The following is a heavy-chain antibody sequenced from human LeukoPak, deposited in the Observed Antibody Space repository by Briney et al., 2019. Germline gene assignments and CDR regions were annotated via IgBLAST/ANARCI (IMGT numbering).Heavy chain of an antibody. CDR3: AKDRSYLPFDY. D-gene: IGHD1-26*01. CDR2: ISSSSSYI. Sequence: GGSLRLSCAASGFTFSSYSMNWVRQAPGKGLEWVSSISSSSSYIYYADSVKGRFTISRDNSKNTLYLQMNSLRAEDTAVYYCAKDRSYLPFDYWGQGTLVTVSS. V-gene: IGHV3-21*04. J-gene: IGHJ4*02. CDR1: GFTFSSYS.